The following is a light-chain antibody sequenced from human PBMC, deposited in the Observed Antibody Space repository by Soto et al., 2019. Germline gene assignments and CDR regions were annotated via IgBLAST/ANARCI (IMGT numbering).Light chain of an antibody. V-gene: IGKV3-15*01. Sequence: EIVMTQSPATLSASPGERATLSCRASQSVSSNLAWYQQKPGQAPRLLIYGASTRATGIPGRCSGSGSGTEFTLTISSLQSEDFAVYYCQQHSLWYTFGQGTKLQIK. CDR1: QSVSSN. J-gene: IGKJ2*01. CDR3: QQHSLWYT. CDR2: GAS.